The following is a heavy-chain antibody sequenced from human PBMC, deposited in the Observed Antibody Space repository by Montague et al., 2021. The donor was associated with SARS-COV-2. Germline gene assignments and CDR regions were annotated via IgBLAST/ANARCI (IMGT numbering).Heavy chain of an antibody. J-gene: IGHJ6*02. CDR3: ARELYSNNARGGFYYYYYGMDV. CDR2: SRNRANGYRT. D-gene: IGHD4-11*01. CDR1: GFTLSDYY. V-gene: IGHV3-72*01. Sequence: YLRLSCAASGFTLSDYYVGWVRQAPGKGLEWIGRSRNRANGYRTEYAASVAGRFAISRDDSQTSLFLQLSSLQLDDTAVYYCARELYSNNARGGFYYYYYGMDVWGRGTTVTVSS.